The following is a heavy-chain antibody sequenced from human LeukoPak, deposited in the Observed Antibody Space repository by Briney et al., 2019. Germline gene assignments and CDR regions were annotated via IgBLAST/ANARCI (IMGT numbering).Heavy chain of an antibody. CDR2: ISRGGNSL. V-gene: IGHV3-21*04. Sequence: GGSLRLSCAASGFTFSSDCMNWVRQAPGKGLEWVSSISRGGNSLYYADSVRGRFTISRDNAKNLLYLQMDSLRVEDTAVYYCARDQYLDCRGQGTLITVSS. J-gene: IGHJ4*02. CDR1: GFTFSSDC. CDR3: ARDQYLDC.